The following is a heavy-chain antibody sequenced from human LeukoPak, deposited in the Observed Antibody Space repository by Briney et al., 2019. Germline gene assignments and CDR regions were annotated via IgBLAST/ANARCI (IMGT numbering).Heavy chain of an antibody. D-gene: IGHD2-2*03. CDR2: ISSSGSTI. V-gene: IGHV3-48*03. J-gene: IGHJ4*02. Sequence: GGSLRLSCAASGFTFSSYEMNWVRQAPGKGLEWVSYISSSGSTIYYADSVKGRFTISRDNSKNSLYLQMNSLRTEDTALYYCAKFGYCSSTSCYAAFDYWGQGTLVTVSS. CDR1: GFTFSSYE. CDR3: AKFGYCSSTSCYAAFDY.